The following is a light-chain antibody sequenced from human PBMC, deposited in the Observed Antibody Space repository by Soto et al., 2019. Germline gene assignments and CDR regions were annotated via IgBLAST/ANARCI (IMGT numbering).Light chain of an antibody. CDR2: GAT. J-gene: IGKJ3*01. V-gene: IGKV3-20*01. CDR3: KQYGSSPRFT. Sequence: EIVLTQSPGTLSLSPGERATLSCRASQSVSSSYLAWYQQKPGQAPRLLIYGATSRATGIPDRFSGSRSGTDFTLTISRLEHEDSAVYYCKQYGSSPRFTCGRATKVDIK. CDR1: QSVSSSY.